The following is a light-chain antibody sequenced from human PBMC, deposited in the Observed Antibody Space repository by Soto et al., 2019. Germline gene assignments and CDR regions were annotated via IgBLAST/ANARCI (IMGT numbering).Light chain of an antibody. J-gene: IGKJ1*01. CDR2: GAS. CDR1: QSVSSNF. V-gene: IGKV3-20*01. CDR3: QQYGISPRT. Sequence: EIVLTQSPGTLSLSPGESATLSCTASQSVSSNFLAWFQQKPGQAPRLLIYGASSKATGIPDRFSGIGSGTDFTLTISRLQPEDFAVYYCQQYGISPRTFGQWTKVELK.